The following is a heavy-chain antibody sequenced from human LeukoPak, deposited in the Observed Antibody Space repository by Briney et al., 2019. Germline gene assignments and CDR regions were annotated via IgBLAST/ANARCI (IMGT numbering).Heavy chain of an antibody. CDR3: ARASVFIKELLGAFDY. Sequence: GASVKVSCKASGYTFTSYGISWVRQAPGQGLEWMGWISAYNGNTNYAQKLQGRVTMATDTSTSTAYMELRSLRSDDTAVYYCARASVFIKELLGAFDYWGQGTLVTVSS. CDR2: ISAYNGNT. V-gene: IGHV1-18*01. D-gene: IGHD1-26*01. CDR1: GYTFTSYG. J-gene: IGHJ4*02.